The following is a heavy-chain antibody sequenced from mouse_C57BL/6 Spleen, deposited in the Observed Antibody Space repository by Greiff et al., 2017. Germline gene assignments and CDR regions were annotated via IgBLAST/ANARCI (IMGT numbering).Heavy chain of an antibody. CDR1: GYAFSSSW. D-gene: IGHD2-4*01. Sequence: VQLQQSGPELVKPGASVKISCKASGYAFSSSWMNWVKQRPGKGLEWIGRIYPGDGDTNYNGKFKGKATLTADKSSSTAYMQLSSLTSEDSAVYFCASSYDYDDKDYWGQGTTLTVSS. J-gene: IGHJ2*01. V-gene: IGHV1-82*01. CDR2: IYPGDGDT. CDR3: ASSYDYDDKDY.